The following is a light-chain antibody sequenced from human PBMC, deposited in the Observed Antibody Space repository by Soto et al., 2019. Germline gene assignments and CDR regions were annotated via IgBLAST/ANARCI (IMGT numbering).Light chain of an antibody. V-gene: IGKV3-20*01. Sequence: EVVLTQSPGTLSLSPGERATLSCRASQSISQSLAWYQQRAGQSPRLLIYDASRRATGIPERFTGSGFGTDFTLTSSRLAPDVLGVYFCHQYGGSPRTFGQRNKVELK. CDR2: DAS. J-gene: IGKJ1*01. CDR1: QSISQS. CDR3: HQYGGSPRT.